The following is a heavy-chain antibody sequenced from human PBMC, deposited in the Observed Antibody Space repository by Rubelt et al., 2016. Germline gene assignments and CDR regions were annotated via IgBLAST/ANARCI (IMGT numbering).Heavy chain of an antibody. D-gene: IGHD3/OR15-3a*01. Sequence: QVQLKQWGAGLLKPSETLSPTCAVYGGSFNDYYWSWIRQPPGKGLEWIGEIDHSGSTNYNPSLKSRVTISVDTAKNQFPLKRGSVTAADTALYYCARGRGLLDGDYVDYWGQGTLVTVSS. J-gene: IGHJ4*02. CDR3: ARGRGLLDGDYVDY. V-gene: IGHV4-34*02. CDR1: GGSFNDYY. CDR2: IDHSGST.